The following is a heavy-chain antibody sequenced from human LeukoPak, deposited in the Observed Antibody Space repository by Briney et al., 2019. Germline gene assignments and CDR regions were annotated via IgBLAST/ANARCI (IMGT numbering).Heavy chain of an antibody. Sequence: SETLSLTCAVYGGSFRGYYWSWIRQPPGRGLEWIGEINNSGSTNYNPPLKSRVTISVATSKNQFSLKLSSVTLADTGVYYCAIFSGVWLVKRSGLDYWGQGTLVTVSS. CDR3: AIFSGVWLVKRSGLDY. CDR1: GGSFRGYY. J-gene: IGHJ4*02. CDR2: INNSGST. D-gene: IGHD6-19*01. V-gene: IGHV4-34*01.